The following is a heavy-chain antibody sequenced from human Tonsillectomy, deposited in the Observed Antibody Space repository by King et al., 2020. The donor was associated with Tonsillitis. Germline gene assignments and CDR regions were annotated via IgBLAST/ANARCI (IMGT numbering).Heavy chain of an antibody. CDR1: GYNFGTSW. CDR2: IFPDDSDT. J-gene: IGHJ4*02. Sequence: EQLVQSGDEVKKPGESLKISCKGSGYNFGTSWIGWVRQRPGKGLEWMGIIFPDDSDTRYSPSVQGQVTISADKSINTAYLQWSSLKAADTAIYYCARGLTTVISPPDYWGQGTLVIVSS. V-gene: IGHV5-51*01. CDR3: ARGLTTVISPPDY. D-gene: IGHD4-23*01.